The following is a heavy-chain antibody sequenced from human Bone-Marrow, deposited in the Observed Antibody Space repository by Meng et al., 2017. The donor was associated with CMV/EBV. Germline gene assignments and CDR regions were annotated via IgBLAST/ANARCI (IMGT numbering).Heavy chain of an antibody. CDR3: ARADSEGAFDI. CDR2: IYYSGST. J-gene: IGHJ3*02. V-gene: IGHV4-39*07. Sequence: SEPLSLTCTVSGGSISSSSYYWGWIRQPPGRGLEWIGSIYYSGSTYYNPSLKSRVTISVDTSKNQFSLKLSSVTAADTAVYYCARADSEGAFDIWGQGTMVTVSS. CDR1: GGSISSSSYY.